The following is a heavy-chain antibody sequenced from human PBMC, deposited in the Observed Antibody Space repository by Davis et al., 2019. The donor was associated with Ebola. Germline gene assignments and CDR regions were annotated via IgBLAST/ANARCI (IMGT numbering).Heavy chain of an antibody. J-gene: IGHJ6*02. CDR3: ARHQTGIAARPRYYGMDV. CDR2: INHSGST. V-gene: IGHV4-34*01. Sequence: GSLRLSCAVYGGSFSGYYWSWIRQPPGKGLEWIGEINHSGSTNYNPSLKSRVTISVDTSKNQFSLKLSSVTAADTAVYYCARHQTGIAARPRYYGMDVWGQGTTVTVSS. D-gene: IGHD6-6*01. CDR1: GGSFSGYY.